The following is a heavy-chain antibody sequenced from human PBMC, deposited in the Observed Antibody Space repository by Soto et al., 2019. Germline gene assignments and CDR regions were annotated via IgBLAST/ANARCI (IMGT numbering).Heavy chain of an antibody. CDR3: AKEGPITNWYFDY. Sequence: QVQLVESGGGVVQPGRSLRPSCAASGFTFSNYGMHWVRQAPGKGLEWVTVISYDGNVAYYADSVKGRFTISRDNSKNTLYLQMNSLRTEDTAMYYCAKEGPITNWYFDYWGQGTLVTVSS. D-gene: IGHD1-1*01. CDR2: ISYDGNVA. CDR1: GFTFSNYG. V-gene: IGHV3-30*18. J-gene: IGHJ4*02.